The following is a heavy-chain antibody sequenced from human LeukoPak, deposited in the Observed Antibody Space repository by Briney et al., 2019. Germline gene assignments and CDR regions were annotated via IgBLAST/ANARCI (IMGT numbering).Heavy chain of an antibody. CDR2: IYNRGNT. CDR3: ASAGDTAYYYYYMDV. CDR1: GGSVTSGGYY. V-gene: IGHV4-30-2*01. J-gene: IGHJ6*03. Sequence: SETLSLTCTVSGGSVTSGGYYWSWIRQPPGKGLEWIGYIYNRGNTYYNPSLKSRVTISVDRSKNHFSLKLSSVTAADTAVYYCASAGDTAYYYYYMDVWGKGTTVTVSS. D-gene: IGHD5-18*01.